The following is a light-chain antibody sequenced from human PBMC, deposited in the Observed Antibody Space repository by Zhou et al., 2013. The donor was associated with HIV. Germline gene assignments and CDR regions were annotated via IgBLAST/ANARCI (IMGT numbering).Light chain of an antibody. V-gene: IGKV1-12*01. CDR2: KTI. J-gene: IGKJ1*01. CDR1: QGISSY. CDR3: QQYNSLPLRG. Sequence: DMEMTQSPSSVSASVGDRVTITCRASQGISSYLAWYQQKPGKAPKLLIYKTINLESGVPSRFSGSGSGTEFTLTISSLQSEDFAVYYCQQYNSLPLRGFGQGTRLEIK.